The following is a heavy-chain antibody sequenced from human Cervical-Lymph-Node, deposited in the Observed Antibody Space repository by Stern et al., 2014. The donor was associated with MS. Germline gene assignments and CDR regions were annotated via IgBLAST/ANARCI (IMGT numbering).Heavy chain of an antibody. J-gene: IGHJ1*01. CDR1: GGTFGNHA. CDR3: AREGGGF. Sequence: QVQLVQSGAEVKKSGSSVNVSCKASGGTFGNHAISWVRQVPGQGLEWMGSIMPIFGIPNNAQKFQGRVTFTADKSTSTAYMELSSLRSEDTAVYYCAREGGGFWGQGTWVTVSS. V-gene: IGHV1-69*09. CDR2: IMPIFGIP. D-gene: IGHD3-16*01.